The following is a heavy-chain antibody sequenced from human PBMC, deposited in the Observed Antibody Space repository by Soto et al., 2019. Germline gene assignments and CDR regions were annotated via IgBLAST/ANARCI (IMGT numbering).Heavy chain of an antibody. CDR2: MNPNSGNT. D-gene: IGHD3-16*02. J-gene: IGHJ5*02. CDR1: GYTFTSYD. Sequence: ASVKVSCRASGYTFTSYDINWVRQATGHGLEWMGWMNPNSGNTGYAQKFQGRVTMTRNTSISTAYMELSSLRSEDTAVYYCATSRKTTFYDDVGGSYRYLNWFDPWGQ. CDR3: ATSRKTTFYDDVGGSYRYLNWFDP. V-gene: IGHV1-8*01.